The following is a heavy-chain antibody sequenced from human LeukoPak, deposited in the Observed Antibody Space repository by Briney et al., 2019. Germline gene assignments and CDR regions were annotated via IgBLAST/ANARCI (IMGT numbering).Heavy chain of an antibody. CDR1: GDSISSSSYY. Sequence: SETLSLTCTVSGDSISSSSYYWGWIRQPPGTGLEWIGSIYYTGYTYDNPSLRSRITMSVDTPKNQFSLQLNSVTPEDTAVYYCARDQIEMATIMDYYYGMDVWGQGTTVTVSS. CDR2: IYYTGYT. CDR3: ARDQIEMATIMDYYYGMDV. J-gene: IGHJ6*02. D-gene: IGHD5-24*01. V-gene: IGHV4-39*07.